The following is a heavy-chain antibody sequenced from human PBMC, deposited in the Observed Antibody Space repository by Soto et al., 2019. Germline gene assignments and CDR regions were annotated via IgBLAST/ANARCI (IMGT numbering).Heavy chain of an antibody. V-gene: IGHV3-53*01. D-gene: IGHD3-9*01. CDR1: GFNVNSDY. J-gene: IGHJ4*02. CDR2: IYSGETT. CDR3: TRDGRGLGRLALFEY. Sequence: GGSLRLSCAASGFNVNSDYMSWVRQTPGKGLEWVASIYSGETTYYADSVRGRFTISSDKSKNTLYFQLSRLRIEDTAVYYCTRDGRGLGRLALFEYWGQGVLVTVSS.